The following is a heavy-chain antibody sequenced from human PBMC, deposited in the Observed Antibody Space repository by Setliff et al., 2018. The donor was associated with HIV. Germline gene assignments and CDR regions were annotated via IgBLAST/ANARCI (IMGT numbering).Heavy chain of an antibody. CDR2: IYYTGST. CDR1: GSSFSSGIYY. CDR3: ARVDREGWLQLT. Sequence: SETLSLTCNVSGSSFSSGIYYWTWIRQQPGKGLEWIGYIYYTGSTYYNPSLKSRVSISVDTSKNQFSLKLSSVTAADTAVYYCARVDREGWLQLTWGQGTLVTVSS. V-gene: IGHV4-31*03. J-gene: IGHJ5*02. D-gene: IGHD5-12*01.